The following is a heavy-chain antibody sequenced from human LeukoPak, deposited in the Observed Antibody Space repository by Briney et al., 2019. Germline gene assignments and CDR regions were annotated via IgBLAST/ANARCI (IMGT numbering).Heavy chain of an antibody. CDR1: GFTFNDYG. D-gene: IGHD2/OR15-2a*01. V-gene: IGHV3-20*04. Sequence: GGSLRLSCAASGFTFNDYGMSWVRQAPGKGLEWVSGINWNGGSTGYADSVKGRFTISRDNAKNSLYLQMTSLRAEDTALYYCARLLLLEAFDIWGQGTMVTVSS. CDR2: INWNGGST. CDR3: ARLLLLEAFDI. J-gene: IGHJ3*02.